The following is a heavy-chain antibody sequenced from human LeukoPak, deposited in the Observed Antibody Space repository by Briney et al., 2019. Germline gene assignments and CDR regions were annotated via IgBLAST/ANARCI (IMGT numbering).Heavy chain of an antibody. CDR2: IIPILGIA. V-gene: IGHV1-69*04. Sequence: SVKVSCKASGYTFTGYYMHWVRQAPGQGLEWMGRIIPILGIANYAQKFQGRVTITADKSTSTAYMELSSLRSEDTAVYYCARDAEYGSGSYYSRKYFQHWGQGTLVTVSS. CDR3: ARDAEYGSGSYYSRKYFQH. J-gene: IGHJ1*01. D-gene: IGHD3-10*01. CDR1: GYTFTGYY.